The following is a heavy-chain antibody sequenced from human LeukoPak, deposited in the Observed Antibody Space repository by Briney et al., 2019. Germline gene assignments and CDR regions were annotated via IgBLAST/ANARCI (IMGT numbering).Heavy chain of an antibody. CDR2: IYYSGST. CDR1: GGSISSSSYY. V-gene: IGHV4-39*07. CDR3: ATPAHGYSYGYYFDY. J-gene: IGHJ4*02. D-gene: IGHD5-18*01. Sequence: PSETLSLTCTVSGGSISSSSYYWGWIRQPPGKGPEWIGSIYYSGSTYYNPSLKSRVTISVDTSKNQFSLKLSSVTAADTAVYYCATPAHGYSYGYYFDYWGQGTLVTVSS.